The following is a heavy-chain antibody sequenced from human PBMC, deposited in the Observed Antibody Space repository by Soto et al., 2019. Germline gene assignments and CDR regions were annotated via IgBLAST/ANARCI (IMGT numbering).Heavy chain of an antibody. CDR3: ARERSIVGAFRAFDI. V-gene: IGHV4-59*01. CDR2: IYYSGST. J-gene: IGHJ3*02. D-gene: IGHD1-26*01. CDR1: GGSISSDY. Sequence: SETLSLTCTVSGGSISSDYGSWIRQPPGKGLEWIGYIYYSGSTNYNPSLKSRVTISVDTSKNQFSLKLSSVTAADTAVYYCARERSIVGAFRAFDIWGKGTMVTVSS.